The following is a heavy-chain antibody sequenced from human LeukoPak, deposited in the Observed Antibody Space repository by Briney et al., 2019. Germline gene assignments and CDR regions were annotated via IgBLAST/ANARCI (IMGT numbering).Heavy chain of an antibody. CDR2: INPNSGGT. CDR3: ARINYDSSGAKYYFDY. D-gene: IGHD3-22*01. Sequence: VASVKVSCKASGYTFTGYYMHWVRQAPGQGLEWMGSINPNSGGTNYAQKFQGRVTMTRDTSISTAYMELSRLRSDDTAVYYCARINYDSSGAKYYFDYWGQGTLVTVSS. J-gene: IGHJ4*02. V-gene: IGHV1-2*02. CDR1: GYTFTGYY.